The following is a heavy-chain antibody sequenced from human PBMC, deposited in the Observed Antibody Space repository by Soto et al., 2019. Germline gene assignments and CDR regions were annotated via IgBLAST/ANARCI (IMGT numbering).Heavy chain of an antibody. CDR1: GFTFSGSA. V-gene: IGHV3-73*02. CDR3: TRFRHSSGYYLDY. J-gene: IGHJ4*02. CDR2: IRSTANNYAT. Sequence: EVQLVESGGDLVQPGGSLKLSCAASGFTFSGSAMHWVRQASGKGLEWVGRIRSTANNYATSYAASVKGRFTISRDDSKNTVYLQMNSLKTEDTAVDYCTRFRHSSGYYLDYWGQGTLVTVSS. D-gene: IGHD3-22*01.